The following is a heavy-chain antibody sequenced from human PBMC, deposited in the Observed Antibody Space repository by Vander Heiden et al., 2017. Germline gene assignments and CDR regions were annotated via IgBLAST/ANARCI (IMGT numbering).Heavy chain of an antibody. V-gene: IGHV6-1*01. CDR1: GDSFSSTRAA. J-gene: IGHJ5*02. CDR2: TYYRSKWYN. Sequence: QVQLQQSGPGLVKPSQTLSLTCSIPGDSFSSTRAAWNWSRQSQSRGLEWLGRTYYRSKWYNDYEVSVKRRITINPDTSKNQFSLQLNSVTPEDTAVYYCARDRRPVPFDPWGQGTLVTVSS. CDR3: ARDRRPVPFDP. D-gene: IGHD1-1*01.